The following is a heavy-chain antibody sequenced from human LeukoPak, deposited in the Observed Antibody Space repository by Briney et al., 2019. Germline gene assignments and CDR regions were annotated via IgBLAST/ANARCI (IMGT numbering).Heavy chain of an antibody. CDR3: ARGGCAAAGCGMDV. CDR2: ISSSGSTI. D-gene: IGHD6-13*01. Sequence: HPGGSLRLSCAASGFTFSSYAMSWVRQAPRKGLEWVSYISSSGSTIYYADSVKGRFTISRDNAKNSLYLQMNSLRAEDTAIYYCARGGCAAAGCGMDVWGQGTTVTVSS. CDR1: GFTFSSYA. V-gene: IGHV3-48*03. J-gene: IGHJ6*02.